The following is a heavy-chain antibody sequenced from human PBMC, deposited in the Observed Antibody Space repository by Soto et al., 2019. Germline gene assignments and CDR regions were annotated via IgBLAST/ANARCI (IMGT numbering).Heavy chain of an antibody. D-gene: IGHD3-3*01. V-gene: IGHV1-2*04. CDR2: INPNSGGT. J-gene: IGHJ4*02. CDR3: ARDGEDDFWRGYYPI. CDR1: GYTFTGYY. Sequence: ASVKVSCKASGYTFTGYYMHWVRQAPGQGLEWMGWINPNSGGTNYAQKFQGWVTMTRDTSISTAYMELSRLRSDDTAVYYCARDGEDDFWRGYYPIWGQGTLLSVSS.